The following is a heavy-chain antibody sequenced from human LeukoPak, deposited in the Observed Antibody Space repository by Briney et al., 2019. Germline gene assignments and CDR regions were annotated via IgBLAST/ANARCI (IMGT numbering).Heavy chain of an antibody. Sequence: SETLSLTCAVYGGSFSGYYWSWIRQPPGKGLEWIGEINHSGSTNYNPSLKSRVTISVGTSKNQFSLKLSSVTAADTAVYYCARKYDFWSGYSKAFDCWGQGTLVTVSS. D-gene: IGHD3-3*01. V-gene: IGHV4-34*01. CDR2: INHSGST. J-gene: IGHJ4*02. CDR3: ARKYDFWSGYSKAFDC. CDR1: GGSFSGYY.